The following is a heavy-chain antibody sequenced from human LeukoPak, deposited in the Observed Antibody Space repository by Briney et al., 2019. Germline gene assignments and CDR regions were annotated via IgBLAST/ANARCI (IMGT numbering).Heavy chain of an antibody. CDR1: GFTFSSYG. CDR2: ISYDGSNK. V-gene: IGHV3-30*18. J-gene: IGHJ4*02. CDR3: AKELGYYGSGSLSFDY. D-gene: IGHD3-10*01. Sequence: GSLRLSCAASGFTFSSYGMHWVRQPPGKGLEWVAVISYDGSNKYYADSVKGRFTISRDNSKNTLYLQMNSLRAEDTAVYYCAKELGYYGSGSLSFDYWGQGTLVTVSS.